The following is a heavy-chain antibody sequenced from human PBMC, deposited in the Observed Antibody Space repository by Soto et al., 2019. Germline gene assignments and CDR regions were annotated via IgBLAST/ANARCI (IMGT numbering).Heavy chain of an antibody. J-gene: IGHJ6*03. CDR2: INPNSGGT. Sequence: GASVKVSGQASVYTFTGYYMHWVRPAAGQGLEWMGWINPNSGGTNYAQKFQGWVTMTRDTSISTAYMELSRLRSDDTAVYYCARAGVYDYSNYYYYTEVWGKGATVTVCS. CDR1: VYTFTGYY. D-gene: IGHD5-12*01. V-gene: IGHV1-2*04. CDR3: ARAGVYDYSNYYYYTEV.